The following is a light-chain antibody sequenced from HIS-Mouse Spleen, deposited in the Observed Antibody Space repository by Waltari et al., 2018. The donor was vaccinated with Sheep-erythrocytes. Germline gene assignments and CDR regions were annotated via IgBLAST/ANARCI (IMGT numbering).Light chain of an antibody. CDR3: CSYAGSSTWV. CDR1: SSDVGSYNL. V-gene: IGLV2-23*01. J-gene: IGLJ3*02. Sequence: QSALTHPASVSGSPGQSITISCTGTSSDVGSYNLVSCYQQHPGKAPKLMIYEGSKRPSGVSNRFSGSKSGNTASLTISGLQAEDEADYYCCSYAGSSTWVFGGGTKLTVL. CDR2: EGS.